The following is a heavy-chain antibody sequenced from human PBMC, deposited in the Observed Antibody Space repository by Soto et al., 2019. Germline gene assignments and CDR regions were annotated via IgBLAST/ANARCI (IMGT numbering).Heavy chain of an antibody. CDR3: ARMESFGSLNWFDP. CDR1: GYTFTNND. V-gene: IGHV1-8*01. Sequence: ASVKVSCKASGYTFTNNDVSWVRQATGQGLEWMGWMNPGSGDTGYAQKFQGRVTMTKDISVATAYMELNSLTSEDTAIYYCARMESFGSLNWFDPWGQGTLVTVSS. J-gene: IGHJ5*02. D-gene: IGHD5-18*01. CDR2: MNPGSGDT.